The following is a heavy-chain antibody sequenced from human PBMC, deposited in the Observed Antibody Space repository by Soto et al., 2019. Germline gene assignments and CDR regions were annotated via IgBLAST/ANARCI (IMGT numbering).Heavy chain of an antibody. CDR3: ARDSPHCSGGSCHSSLVYYYGMDV. CDR2: ISAYNGNT. D-gene: IGHD2-15*01. Sequence: QVQLVQSGAEVKKPGASVKVSCKASGYTFTSYGISWVRQAPGQGLEWMGWISAYNGNTNYAQKLQGRVTMTTDTSTSTAYMELRSLRSDDTAAYYCARDSPHCSGGSCHSSLVYYYGMDVWGPGTTVIVSS. V-gene: IGHV1-18*04. J-gene: IGHJ6*02. CDR1: GYTFTSYG.